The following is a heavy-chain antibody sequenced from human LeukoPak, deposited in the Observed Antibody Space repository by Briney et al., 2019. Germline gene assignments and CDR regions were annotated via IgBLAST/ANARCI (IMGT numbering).Heavy chain of an antibody. CDR2: IYSGGST. V-gene: IGHV3-53*01. CDR1: GFTVSSNY. J-gene: IGHJ4*02. CDR3: ARNGYASGWYRN. Sequence: GGSLRLSCAASGFTVSSNYMSWVRQAPGKGLEWVSTIYSGGSTYYADSVKGRFTISRDNSKNTLYLQMNSLRGEDTAVYYCARNGYASGWYRNWGQGTLVTVSS. D-gene: IGHD6-19*01.